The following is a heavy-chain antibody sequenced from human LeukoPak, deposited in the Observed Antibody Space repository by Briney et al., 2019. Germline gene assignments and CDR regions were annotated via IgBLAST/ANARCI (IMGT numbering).Heavy chain of an antibody. CDR1: GGSISSGGYS. Sequence: SETLSLTCAVSGGSISSGGYSWSWIRQPPGKGLEWIGYIYHSGSTYYNPSLKSRVTISVDRSKNQFSLKLSSVTAADTAVYYCAREKLVDTKKSPYFDYWGQGTLVTVSS. CDR2: IYHSGST. D-gene: IGHD1-26*01. J-gene: IGHJ4*02. CDR3: AREKLVDTKKSPYFDY. V-gene: IGHV4-30-2*01.